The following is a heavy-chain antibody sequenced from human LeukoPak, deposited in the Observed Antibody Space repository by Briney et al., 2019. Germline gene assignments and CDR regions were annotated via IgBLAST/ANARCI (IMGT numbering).Heavy chain of an antibody. J-gene: IGHJ4*02. CDR3: VFVEMTSTWTDY. CDR2: ISVYNGNT. Sequence: ASVKVSCKASGDTFSSLVFSWVRQAPGQGLEWMGWISVYNGNTKYAQKLQGRVTMTTDTSTSTAYMELRSLRSDDTAVYYCVFVEMTSTWTDYWGQGTLVTVSS. D-gene: IGHD5-24*01. V-gene: IGHV1-18*04. CDR1: GDTFSSLV.